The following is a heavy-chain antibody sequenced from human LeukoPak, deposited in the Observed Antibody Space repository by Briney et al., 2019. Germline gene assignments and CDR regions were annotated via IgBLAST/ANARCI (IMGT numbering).Heavy chain of an antibody. D-gene: IGHD3-22*01. CDR3: ARDRGYYDSSGFDY. J-gene: IGHJ4*02. V-gene: IGHV3-33*01. CDR2: IWYDGSNK. Sequence: PGRSLRLSCAASGFTFSSYGMHWVRQAPGKGLEWAAVIWYDGSNKYYADSVKGRFTISRDNSKNTLYLQMNSLRAEDTAVYYCARDRGYYDSSGFDYWGQGTLVTVSS. CDR1: GFTFSSYG.